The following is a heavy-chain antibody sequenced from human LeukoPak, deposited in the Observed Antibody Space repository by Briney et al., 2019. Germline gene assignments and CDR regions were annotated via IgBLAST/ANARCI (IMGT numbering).Heavy chain of an antibody. V-gene: IGHV3-7*01. Sequence: GGSLRLSCAASGFTFSNSWMNWVRQAPGKGLEWVADMNQDGSVKSYVDSVKGRFTISRDNTENSLYLQMNSLRAEDTAVYYCARDFLEATFLGYWGQGTLVTVSS. CDR3: ARDFLEATFLGY. CDR1: GFTFSNSW. J-gene: IGHJ4*02. CDR2: MNQDGSVK. D-gene: IGHD3-3*01.